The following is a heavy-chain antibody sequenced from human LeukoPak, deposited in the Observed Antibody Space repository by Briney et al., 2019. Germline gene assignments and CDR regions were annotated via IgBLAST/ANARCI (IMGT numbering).Heavy chain of an antibody. J-gene: IGHJ4*02. V-gene: IGHV3-30*18. CDR3: AKDPGIVATEDYFDY. CDR2: ISYDGSNK. D-gene: IGHD5-12*01. CDR1: GFTFSSYG. Sequence: GGSLRLSCAASGFTFSSYGMHWVRQAPGKGLEWVAVISYDGSNKYYADSVKGRFTISRDNSKNTLHLQMNSLRAEDAAVYYCAKDPGIVATEDYFDYWGQGTLVTVSS.